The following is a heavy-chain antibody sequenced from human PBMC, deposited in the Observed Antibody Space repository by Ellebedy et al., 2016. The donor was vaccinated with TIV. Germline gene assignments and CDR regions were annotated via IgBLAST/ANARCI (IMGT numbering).Heavy chain of an antibody. D-gene: IGHD3-9*01. CDR3: ARGGSLLRYYDWSIAN. CDR2: IRPDSGVT. Sequence: ASVKVSCKASGFKLTDYQIHWMQQAPGQGLEWLGWIRPDSGVTTYAQKFRGTVTMTGDAYTNTAYMELNRLTSDDTAIYYCARGGSLLRYYDWSIANWGQGTLVSIS. V-gene: IGHV1-2*02. J-gene: IGHJ4*02. CDR1: GFKLTDYQ.